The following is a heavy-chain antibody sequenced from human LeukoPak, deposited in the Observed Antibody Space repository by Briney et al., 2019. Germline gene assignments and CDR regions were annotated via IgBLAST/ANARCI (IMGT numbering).Heavy chain of an antibody. CDR3: AKVEGASKASVY. D-gene: IGHD1-1*01. CDR2: ISGSGGST. Sequence: GGSLRLSCAASGFRFSSYAMSWVRQAPGKGLEWVSAISGSGGSTYYADSVKGRFTISRDNSKNTLYLQMYSLRAEDTAVYYCAKVEGASKASVYWGQGALVTVSS. V-gene: IGHV3-23*01. CDR1: GFRFSSYA. J-gene: IGHJ4*02.